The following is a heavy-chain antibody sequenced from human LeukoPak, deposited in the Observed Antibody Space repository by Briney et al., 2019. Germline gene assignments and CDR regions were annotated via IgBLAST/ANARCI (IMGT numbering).Heavy chain of an antibody. CDR1: GYTFTSYG. CDR3: ARDTYDYVWGSPPDGY. V-gene: IGHV1-18*01. J-gene: IGHJ4*02. CDR2: ISAYNGNT. D-gene: IGHD3-16*01. Sequence: ASVKVSCKASGYTFTSYGISWVRQAPGQGPEWMGWISAYNGNTNYAQKLQGRVTMTTDTSTSTAYMELRSLRSDDTAVYYCARDTYDYVWGSPPDGYWGQGTLVTVSS.